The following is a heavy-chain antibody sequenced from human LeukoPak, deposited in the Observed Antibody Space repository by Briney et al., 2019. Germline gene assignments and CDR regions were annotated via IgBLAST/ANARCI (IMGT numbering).Heavy chain of an antibody. V-gene: IGHV3-21*01. J-gene: IGHJ4*02. CDR2: ISSRSSYI. CDR3: ARTSRLRGLGIYYFDY. D-gene: IGHD3-16*01. Sequence: PGGSLSLSCAASGFTFDNYALGWARQAPGKGLEWVSSISSRSSYIDYADSLKGRFTISRDNAKNTLYLQMNSLRAEDTAVYYCARTSRLRGLGIYYFDYWGQGTLVTVSS. CDR1: GFTFDNYA.